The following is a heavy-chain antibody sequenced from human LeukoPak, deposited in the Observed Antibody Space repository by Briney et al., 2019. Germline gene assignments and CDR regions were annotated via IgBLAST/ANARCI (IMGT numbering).Heavy chain of an antibody. CDR2: MTGSGDTT. D-gene: IGHD3-22*01. CDR1: GFTFSDFA. Sequence: GGSLRLSCKASGFTFSDFAMSWVRQAPGRGLEWVSTMTGSGDTTYYADSVKGRFTVSRDNSDNTLYLHMNSLRAEDTAVYFCANPASSGFYFSMRFDFWGQGTLVTVSS. V-gene: IGHV3-23*01. CDR3: ANPASSGFYFSMRFDF. J-gene: IGHJ4*02.